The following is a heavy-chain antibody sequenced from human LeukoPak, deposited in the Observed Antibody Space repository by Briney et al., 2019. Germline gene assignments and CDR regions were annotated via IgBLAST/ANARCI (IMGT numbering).Heavy chain of an antibody. CDR2: IYYSGST. J-gene: IGHJ4*02. Sequence: SETLSLTCTVSGGSISSYYWSWIRQPPGKGLEWIGYIYYSGSTNYNPSLKSRVTISVDTSKNQFSLKLSSVTAADTAVYYCAGRRGHYYGSENPLDYWGQGTLVIVSS. CDR1: GGSISSYY. CDR3: AGRRGHYYGSENPLDY. D-gene: IGHD3-10*01. V-gene: IGHV4-59*08.